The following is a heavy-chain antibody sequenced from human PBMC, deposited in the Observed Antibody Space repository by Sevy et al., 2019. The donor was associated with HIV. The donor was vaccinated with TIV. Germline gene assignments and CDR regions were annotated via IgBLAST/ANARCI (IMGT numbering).Heavy chain of an antibody. Sequence: GGSLRLSCAASGFTFSSYNMSWVRQAPGKGLEWVSSISSSSTYIYYADSVQGRFTISRDNAKNSLFLQMNSLRAEDTAVYHCARDFGPGIAAAPDLWGRSTLVTVSS. CDR2: ISSSSTYI. CDR3: ARDFGPGIAAAPDL. V-gene: IGHV3-21*01. D-gene: IGHD6-13*01. J-gene: IGHJ2*01. CDR1: GFTFSSYN.